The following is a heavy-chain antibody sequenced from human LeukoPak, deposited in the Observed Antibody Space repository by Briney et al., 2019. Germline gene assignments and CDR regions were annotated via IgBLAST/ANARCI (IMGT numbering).Heavy chain of an antibody. CDR1: GYTFTGYY. CDR2: INPNSGGT. V-gene: IGHV1-2*02. D-gene: IGHD2-8*02. Sequence: ASVKASCKASGYTFTGYYMHWVRQAPGQGLEWMGWINPNSGGTNYAQKFQGRVTMTRDTSISTAYMELSRLRSDDTAMYYCARDYGPDPGHWGQGTLVTVSS. CDR3: ARDYGPDPGH. J-gene: IGHJ4*02.